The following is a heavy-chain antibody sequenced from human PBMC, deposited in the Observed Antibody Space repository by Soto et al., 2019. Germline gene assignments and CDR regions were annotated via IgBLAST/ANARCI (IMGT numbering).Heavy chain of an antibody. J-gene: IGHJ4*02. V-gene: IGHV4-30-4*08. CDR1: GGSINSGDYY. Sequence: QVQLQESGPGLVKPSQTLSLTCIVSGGSINSGDYYWSWIRQPPGKGLEWIGYIYYSGSTYYNPSLKRRVIISVDKAKNQLSLKLSSVTAADTAVYYCARAQLVGYYFDYWGQGTLLTVSS. CDR3: ARAQLVGYYFDY. CDR2: IYYSGST. D-gene: IGHD2-2*01.